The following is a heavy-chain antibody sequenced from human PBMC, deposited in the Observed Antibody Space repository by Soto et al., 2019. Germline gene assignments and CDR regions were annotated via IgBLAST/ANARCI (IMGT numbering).Heavy chain of an antibody. D-gene: IGHD5-18*01. CDR3: ASARGIQLPFGNHFDS. CDR2: IIPVFGTA. J-gene: IGHJ4*02. V-gene: IGHV1-69*01. Sequence: QVKLVQSGGEVRKPGSSVKVSCKASGGTFNSYAISWVRQAPGQGLEWMGGIIPVFGTAKYAERLQGRVTITADESTSTFDMELSGLRSEDTALYYCASARGIQLPFGNHFDSWGQGTLVTVS. CDR1: GGTFNSYA.